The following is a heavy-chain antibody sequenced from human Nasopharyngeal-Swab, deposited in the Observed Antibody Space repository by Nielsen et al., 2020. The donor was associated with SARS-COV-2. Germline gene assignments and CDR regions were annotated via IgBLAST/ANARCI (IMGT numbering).Heavy chain of an antibody. V-gene: IGHV4-34*01. CDR2: INHSGST. CDR1: GGSFSGYY. Sequence: SETLSLTCAVYGGSFSGYYWSWIRQPPGKGLEWIGEINHSGSTNYNPSLESRVTISVDTSKNQFSLKLSSVTAADTAVYYCARGHNCSGGSCPYYYYGMDVWGQGTTVTVSS. CDR3: ARGHNCSGGSCPYYYYGMDV. D-gene: IGHD2-15*01. J-gene: IGHJ6*02.